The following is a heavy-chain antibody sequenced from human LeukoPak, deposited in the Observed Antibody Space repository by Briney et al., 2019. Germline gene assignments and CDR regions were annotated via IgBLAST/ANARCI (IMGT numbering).Heavy chain of an antibody. V-gene: IGHV1-69*13. CDR1: GGTFSSYA. Sequence: ASVTVSCKASGGTFSSYAISWVRQAPGQGLEWMGGIIPIFGTANYAQKFQGRVTITADESTSTAYMELSSLRSEDTAVYYCASTKRYSSSWYDTQYYFDYWGQGTLVIVSS. D-gene: IGHD6-13*01. CDR2: IIPIFGTA. CDR3: ASTKRYSSSWYDTQYYFDY. J-gene: IGHJ4*02.